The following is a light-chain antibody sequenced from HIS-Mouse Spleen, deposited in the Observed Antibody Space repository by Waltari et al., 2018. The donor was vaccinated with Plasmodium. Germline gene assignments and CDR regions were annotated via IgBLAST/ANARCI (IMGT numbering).Light chain of an antibody. CDR2: EDS. Sequence: SYELTQPPSVSVSPGQTARITCSGDALPKKYAYWYQQKSGQAPVLVIYEDSKRPSGIPERFSGSSSGTMAILTISGAQVEEEADYYCYSTDSSGNHRVFGGGTKLTVL. V-gene: IGLV3-10*01. CDR1: ALPKKY. CDR3: YSTDSSGNHRV. J-gene: IGLJ3*02.